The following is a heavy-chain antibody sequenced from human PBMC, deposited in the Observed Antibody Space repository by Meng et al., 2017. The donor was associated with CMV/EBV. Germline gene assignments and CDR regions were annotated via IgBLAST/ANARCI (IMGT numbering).Heavy chain of an antibody. CDR2: IIPIFGTA. J-gene: IGHJ6*02. D-gene: IGHD2-2*01. Sequence: SVKVSCKASGGTFSSYAISWVRQAPGQGLEWMGGIIPIFGTANYAQKFQGRVTITTDESTSTAYMELSSLRSEDTAVYYCARDSVRDIVVVPAADYYYYGMDVWGQGTTVTVS. V-gene: IGHV1-69*05. CDR3: ARDSVRDIVVVPAADYYYYGMDV. CDR1: GGTFSSYA.